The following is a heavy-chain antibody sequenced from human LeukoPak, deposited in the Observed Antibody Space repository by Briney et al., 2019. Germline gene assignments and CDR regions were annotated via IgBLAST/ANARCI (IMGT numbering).Heavy chain of an antibody. CDR2: ISSNGGST. CDR3: ARDPSLGGTEGPYFDY. D-gene: IGHD1/OR15-1a*01. CDR1: GFTFSSYA. Sequence: PGGSLRLSCAASGFTFSSYAMHWVRQAPGKGLKYVSAISSNGGSTYYANSVKGRFTISRDNSKNTLYLQMGSLRAEDMAVYYCARDPSLGGTEGPYFDYWGQGTLVTVSS. J-gene: IGHJ4*02. V-gene: IGHV3-64*01.